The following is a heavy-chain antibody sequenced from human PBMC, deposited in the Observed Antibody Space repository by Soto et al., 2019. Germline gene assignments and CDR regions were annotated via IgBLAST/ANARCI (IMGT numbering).Heavy chain of an antibody. D-gene: IGHD2-2*01. CDR2: IIPILGTA. Sequence: ASVKVSCKASGGTFSSYAISWVRQAPGQGLEWMGGIIPILGTANYAQKIQGRVTITADKSTSAAYMELSSLRSGYTAVYSWARVWFGVVVADHGMAVWGQGTTVAASS. CDR3: ARVWFGVVVADHGMAV. J-gene: IGHJ6*02. V-gene: IGHV1-69*06. CDR1: GGTFSSYA.